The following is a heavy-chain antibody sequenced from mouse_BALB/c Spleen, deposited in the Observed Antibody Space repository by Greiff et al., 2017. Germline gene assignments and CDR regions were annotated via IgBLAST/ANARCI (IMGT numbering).Heavy chain of an antibody. D-gene: IGHD2-14*01. Sequence: EVHLVESGGGLVQPGGSLRLSCATSGFTFTDYYMSWVRQPPGKALEWLGFIRNKANGYTTEYSASVKGRFTISRDNSQSILYLQMNTLRAEDSATYYCARDPVRRVMDYWGQGTSVTVSS. CDR1: GFTFTDYY. CDR2: IRNKANGYTT. V-gene: IGHV7-3*02. J-gene: IGHJ4*01. CDR3: ARDPVRRVMDY.